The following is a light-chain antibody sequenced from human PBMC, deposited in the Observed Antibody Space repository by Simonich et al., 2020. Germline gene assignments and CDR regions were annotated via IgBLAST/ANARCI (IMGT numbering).Light chain of an antibody. CDR2: CAS. J-gene: IGKJ2*01. CDR3: QQYYSTPPYT. V-gene: IGKV4-1*01. Sequence: DIVMTQSPDSLAVSLGERATINCKSSQTVLYSSKNKNYLAWYQQKPGQHPKLLIYCASTRESGVPDRFSGSGSGTEFTLTISSLQAEDVAVYYCQQYYSTPPYTFGQGTKLEIK. CDR1: QTVLYSSKNKNY.